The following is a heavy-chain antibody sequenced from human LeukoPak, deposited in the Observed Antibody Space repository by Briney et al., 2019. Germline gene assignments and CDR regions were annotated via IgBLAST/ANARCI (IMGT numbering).Heavy chain of an antibody. V-gene: IGHV4-34*01. Sequence: PSETLSLTCAVYGGSFSGYYWSWIRQPPGKGLEWIGEINHSGSTNYSPSLKSRVTISVDTSKDQFSLKLSSVTAADTAVYYCARGDRYCYYYMDVWGKGTTVTVSS. CDR3: ARGDRYCYYYMDV. CDR2: INHSGST. CDR1: GGSFSGYY. J-gene: IGHJ6*03.